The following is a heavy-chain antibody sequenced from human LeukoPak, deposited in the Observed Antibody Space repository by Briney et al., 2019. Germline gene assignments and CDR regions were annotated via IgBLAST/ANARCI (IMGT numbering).Heavy chain of an antibody. J-gene: IGHJ4*02. D-gene: IGHD3-16*02. CDR2: MNPNSGNT. Sequence: ASVKVSCKASGYTFTSYDINWVRQATGQGLEWMGWMNPNSGNTGYAQKFQGRVTMTRNTSISTAYMELSSLRYEDTAVYYCARVAEVYDYVWGSYRYLDYWGQGTLVTVSS. CDR1: GYTFTSYD. CDR3: ARVAEVYDYVWGSYRYLDY. V-gene: IGHV1-8*01.